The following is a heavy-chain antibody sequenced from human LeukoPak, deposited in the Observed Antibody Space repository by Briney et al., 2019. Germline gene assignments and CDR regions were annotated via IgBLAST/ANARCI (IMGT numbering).Heavy chain of an antibody. CDR2: INAGNGNT. D-gene: IGHD3-3*02. CDR1: GYTFTRYA. Sequence: ASVKVSCKASGYTFTRYAMHWVRQAPGQRLEWMGWINAGNGNTKYSQKFQGRVTIIRDTSASTAYMGLTSLTSEDTAVYYCARGIASLTSLGWDEYGMDVWGQGTTVTVSS. V-gene: IGHV1-3*01. CDR3: ARGIASLTSLGWDEYGMDV. J-gene: IGHJ6*02.